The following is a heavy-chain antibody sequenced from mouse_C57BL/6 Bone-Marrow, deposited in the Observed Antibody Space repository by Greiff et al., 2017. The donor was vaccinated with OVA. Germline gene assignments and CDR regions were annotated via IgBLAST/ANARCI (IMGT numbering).Heavy chain of an antibody. V-gene: IGHV1-52*01. D-gene: IGHD1-1*01. J-gene: IGHJ1*03. Sequence: QVQLQQPGAELVRPGSSVKLSCKASGYTFTSYWMHWVKQRPIQGLEWIGNIDPSDSETHYNQKFKDKATLTVDKSSSTAYMQLSSRTSEDSAVYYCARWGYGSSYGYFDVWGTGTTVTVSS. CDR2: IDPSDSET. CDR3: ARWGYGSSYGYFDV. CDR1: GYTFTSYW.